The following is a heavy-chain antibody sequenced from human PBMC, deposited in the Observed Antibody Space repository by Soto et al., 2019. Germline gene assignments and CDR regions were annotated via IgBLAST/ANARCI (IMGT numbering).Heavy chain of an antibody. CDR3: ASGYYGSGSYPEYYYMDV. CDR1: GGSISSSSYY. Sequence: QLQLQESGPGLVKPSETLSLTCTVSGGSISSSSYYWGWIRQPPGKGLEWIGSIYYSGSTYYNPYLKRRVTIYVDTSKHQFALKLSSVTAADTAVYYCASGYYGSGSYPEYYYMDVWGKETTVTVSS. D-gene: IGHD3-10*01. V-gene: IGHV4-39*01. J-gene: IGHJ6*03. CDR2: IYYSGST.